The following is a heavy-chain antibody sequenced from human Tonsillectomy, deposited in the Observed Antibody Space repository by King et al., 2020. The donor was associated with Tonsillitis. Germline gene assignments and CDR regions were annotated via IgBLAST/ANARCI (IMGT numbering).Heavy chain of an antibody. V-gene: IGHV4-38-2*01. CDR3: ARLGDYFDY. Sequence: LQLQESGPGLVKPSETLSLTCAVSGYSISSGYYWGWIRQPLGKGLEWIGSIYHSGSTYYNPSLKSRVTISVDTSKNQFSLKLSSVTAADTAVYYCARLGDYFDYWGQGTLVTVSS. J-gene: IGHJ4*02. CDR2: IYHSGST. D-gene: IGHD3-16*01. CDR1: GYSISSGYY.